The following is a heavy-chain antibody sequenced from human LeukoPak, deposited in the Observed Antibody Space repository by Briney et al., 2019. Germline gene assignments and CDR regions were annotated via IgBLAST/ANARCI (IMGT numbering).Heavy chain of an antibody. V-gene: IGHV3-23*05. J-gene: IGHJ5*02. CDR3: ARQRVMLTGTGGTWIDP. CDR1: GFTFSSSA. Sequence: GGSLRLSCAASGFTFSSSAMNWVRQAPGKGLEWVSGLSGSGRATYYTHSVKGRFTISRENSKNRMFLHMNSLRVDDTAVYYCARQRVMLTGTGGTWIDPWGQGTLVTVSS. CDR2: LSGSGRAT. D-gene: IGHD3-9*01.